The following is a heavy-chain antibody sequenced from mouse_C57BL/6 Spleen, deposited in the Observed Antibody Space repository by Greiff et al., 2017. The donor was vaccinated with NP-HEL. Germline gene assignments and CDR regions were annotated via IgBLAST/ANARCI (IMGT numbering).Heavy chain of an antibody. CDR2: INPGSGGT. Sequence: VQVVESGAELVRPGTSVKVSCKASGYAFTNYLIEWVKQRPGQGLEWIGVINPGSGGTNYNEKFKGKATLTADKSSSTAYMQLSSLTSEDSAVYFCARWAAQATGYFDYWGQGTTLTVSS. CDR3: ARWAAQATGYFDY. CDR1: GYAFTNYL. J-gene: IGHJ2*01. D-gene: IGHD3-2*02. V-gene: IGHV1-54*01.